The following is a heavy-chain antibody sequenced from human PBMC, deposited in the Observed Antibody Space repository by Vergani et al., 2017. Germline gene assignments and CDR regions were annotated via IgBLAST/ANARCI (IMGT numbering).Heavy chain of an antibody. D-gene: IGHD4-23*01. J-gene: IGHJ4*02. CDR2: ISSNGGST. Sequence: EVHLVESGGGLVQPGRSLRLSCAASGFTFSSYAMHWVRQAPGKGLEYVSAISSNGGSTYYANSVKGRFTISRDNSKNTVYLQMNSLRAEDTAVYYCVRGGGGNVWDYWGQGTLVTVSS. CDR3: VRGGGGNVWDY. V-gene: IGHV3-64*01. CDR1: GFTFSSYA.